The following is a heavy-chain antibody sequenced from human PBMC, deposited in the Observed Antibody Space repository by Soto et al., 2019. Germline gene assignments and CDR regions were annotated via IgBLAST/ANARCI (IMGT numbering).Heavy chain of an antibody. V-gene: IGHV3-48*01. CDR3: ARESFIAAAGNFAY. CDR1: GFTFSTYT. CDR2: IRGTSTTV. D-gene: IGHD6-13*01. Sequence: EVQLVESGGGLVQPGGSLRLSCAASGFTFSTYTMNWVRQAPGKGLEWVSYIRGTSTTVYYADSVRGRFTISRDNAKNALYLQMNSLRAEDTAVYYCARESFIAAAGNFAYWGQGTLVTVSS. J-gene: IGHJ4*02.